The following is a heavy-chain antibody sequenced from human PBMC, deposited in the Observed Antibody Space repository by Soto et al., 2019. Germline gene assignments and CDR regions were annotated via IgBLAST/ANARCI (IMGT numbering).Heavy chain of an antibody. Sequence: SVKVSCKASGGTFSSYATSLVRQAPGQGLEWMGGIIPIFGTANYAQKFQGRVTITADESTSTAYMELSSLRSEDTAVYYCAKRIVGATLSYFDYWGQGTLVTVSS. CDR1: GGTFSSYA. V-gene: IGHV1-69*01. D-gene: IGHD1-26*01. J-gene: IGHJ4*02. CDR2: IIPIFGTA. CDR3: AKRIVGATLSYFDY.